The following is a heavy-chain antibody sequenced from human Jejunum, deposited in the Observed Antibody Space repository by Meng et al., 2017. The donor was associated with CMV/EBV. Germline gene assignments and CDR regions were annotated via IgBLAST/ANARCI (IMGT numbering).Heavy chain of an antibody. CDR2: IYYSGST. J-gene: IGHJ6*02. V-gene: IGHV4-61*01. CDR1: GGSVSSGSNS. Sequence: GGSVSSGSNSWGWIRHPPGKGLEWIGFIYYSGSTNYNPSLVSRVTISVDTSKNQFSLKLNSVTAADTAVYYCVRDNTPPLYGMDVWGQGTTVTVSS. CDR3: VRDNTPPLYGMDV.